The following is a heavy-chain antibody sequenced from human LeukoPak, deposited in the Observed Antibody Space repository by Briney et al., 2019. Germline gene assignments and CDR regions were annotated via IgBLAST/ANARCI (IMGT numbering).Heavy chain of an antibody. CDR2: ISSSSSYI. CDR3: ARGALYDSSGYDY. J-gene: IGHJ4*02. D-gene: IGHD3-22*01. Sequence: GGSLRLSCAGSGFIFSSYSMNWVRQAPGKGLEWDSCISSSSSYIYYADSVKGRFTISRDNAKNSLYLQMNSLRAEDTAVYYCARGALYDSSGYDYWGQGTLVTVSS. CDR1: GFIFSSYS. V-gene: IGHV3-21*01.